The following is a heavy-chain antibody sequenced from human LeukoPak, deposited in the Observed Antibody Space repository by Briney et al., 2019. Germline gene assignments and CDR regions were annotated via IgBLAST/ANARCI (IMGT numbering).Heavy chain of an antibody. CDR2: ISNNGGYT. D-gene: IGHD2-15*01. Sequence: GESLRLACAASGFTFSSSAMSWVRQAPGKGLEWVSAISNNGGYTYYADSVQGRFTISRDNSKSTLCLQMNSLRAEDTAVYYCAKQLGYCSDGSCYFPYWGQGTLVTVSS. J-gene: IGHJ4*02. V-gene: IGHV3-23*01. CDR3: AKQLGYCSDGSCYFPY. CDR1: GFTFSSSA.